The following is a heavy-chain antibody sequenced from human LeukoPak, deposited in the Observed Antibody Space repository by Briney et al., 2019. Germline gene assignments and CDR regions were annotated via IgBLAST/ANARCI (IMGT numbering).Heavy chain of an antibody. CDR3: TTEPFWDPLRGFDY. Sequence: GGSLRLSCVAPRIALSSYAMSWVRQAPGKGLEWVGRIKSKTDGGTTDYAAPVKGRFTISRDDSKNTLCLQMNSLKTEDTAVYYCTTEPFWDPLRGFDYWGQGTLVTVSS. V-gene: IGHV3-15*01. D-gene: IGHD2/OR15-2a*01. CDR1: RIALSSYA. J-gene: IGHJ4*02. CDR2: IKSKTDGGTT.